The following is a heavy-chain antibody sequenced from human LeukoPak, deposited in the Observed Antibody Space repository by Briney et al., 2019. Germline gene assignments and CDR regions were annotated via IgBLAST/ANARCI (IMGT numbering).Heavy chain of an antibody. Sequence: GRSLRLSCAASGFTFSSYGMHWVRQAPGKGLEWVAVIWYDGSNKYYADSVEGRFTISRDNSKNTLYLQMNSLRAEDTAVYYCARDESGYCSGGSCPFGVDYWGQGTLVTVSS. CDR1: GFTFSSYG. D-gene: IGHD2-15*01. CDR3: ARDESGYCSGGSCPFGVDY. CDR2: IWYDGSNK. V-gene: IGHV3-33*01. J-gene: IGHJ4*02.